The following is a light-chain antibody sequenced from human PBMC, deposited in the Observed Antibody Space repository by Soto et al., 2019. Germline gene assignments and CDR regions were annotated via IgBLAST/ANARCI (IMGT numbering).Light chain of an antibody. CDR2: EVT. J-gene: IGLJ1*01. Sequence: QSALTQPPSVSGSPGQSVTISCTGTSSDVGKYDRVSWYQQPPGTAPKLIIYEVTNRPSGVPARFSGSKSGNTASVTISGLQAEDEADYYCSSYTSTRRYALGAGNKVTVL. V-gene: IGLV2-18*02. CDR1: SSDVGKYDR. CDR3: SSYTSTRRYA.